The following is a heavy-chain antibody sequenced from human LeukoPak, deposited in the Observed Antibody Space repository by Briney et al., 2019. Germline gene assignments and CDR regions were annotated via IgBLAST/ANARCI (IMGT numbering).Heavy chain of an antibody. D-gene: IGHD3-16*02. CDR2: INTYGST. J-gene: IGHJ4*02. CDR1: GGSFSSYY. Sequence: KPSETLSLTCTVSGGSFSSYYWTWIRQPAGKGLEWIGRINTYGSTNYNPSLKSPVTMSVDTSKNQFSLRLSSVTAADTALYYCAREGVDYAWGNYRYWDYWGQGTLVTVSS. V-gene: IGHV4-4*07. CDR3: AREGVDYAWGNYRYWDY.